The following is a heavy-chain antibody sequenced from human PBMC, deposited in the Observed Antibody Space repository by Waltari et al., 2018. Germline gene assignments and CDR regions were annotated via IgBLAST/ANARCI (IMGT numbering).Heavy chain of an antibody. J-gene: IGHJ4*02. CDR3: ASSYYYGSGSYYRVDY. CDR2: IYYSGST. CDR1: GGSISSYY. V-gene: IGHV4-59*01. Sequence: QVQLQESGPGLVKPSQTLSLTCPVPGGSISSYYWSWIRQPPGKGLEWIGYIYYSGSTNYNPSLKSRVTISVDTSKNQFSLKLSSVTAADTAVYYCASSYYYGSGSYYRVDYWGQGTLVTVSS. D-gene: IGHD3-10*01.